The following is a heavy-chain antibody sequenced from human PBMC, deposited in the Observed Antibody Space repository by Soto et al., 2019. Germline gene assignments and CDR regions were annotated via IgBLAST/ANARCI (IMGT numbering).Heavy chain of an antibody. CDR1: GFSFSSYA. D-gene: IGHD2-8*01. V-gene: IGHV3-23*01. CDR3: AKDLIAGNGVWEAFDM. CDR2: LVGSGADK. J-gene: IGHJ3*02. Sequence: GGSLRLSCAASGFSFSSYAMNWVRQAPGKGLQWVSGLVGSGADKNYADSVRGRFTVSRDNSKNTLYLQMNSLRDEDTAVYYCAKDLIAGNGVWEAFDMWGRGTKVTVSS.